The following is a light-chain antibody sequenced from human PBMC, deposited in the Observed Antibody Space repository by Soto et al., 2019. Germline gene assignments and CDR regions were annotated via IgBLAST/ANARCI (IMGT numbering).Light chain of an antibody. CDR2: EVT. J-gene: IGLJ1*01. Sequence: QSALTQPASVSESLGQSITISCTGTSSDIGGHNYVSWYQQHPGKAPKLLLYEVTTRPSGVSNRFSGSKSGNTASLTISGLHPEDEADYYCSSFTSSILYVFGSGTKVTVL. CDR1: SSDIGGHNY. V-gene: IGLV2-14*01. CDR3: SSFTSSILYV.